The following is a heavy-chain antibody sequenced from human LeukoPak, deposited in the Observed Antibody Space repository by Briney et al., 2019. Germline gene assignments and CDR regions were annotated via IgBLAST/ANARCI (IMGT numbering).Heavy chain of an antibody. CDR3: ARHLYCGGDCQSHFDY. Sequence: HGGSLEISLQGPGYSFTSYWIGWVRQIPGKGLEWMGIISPGDSDARYSPSFQGQVTISADRSISTAYLQWSSLKASDTAMYYCARHLYCGGDCQSHFDYWGQGTLVTVSS. CDR2: ISPGDSDA. V-gene: IGHV5-51*01. J-gene: IGHJ4*02. CDR1: GYSFTSYW. D-gene: IGHD2-21*02.